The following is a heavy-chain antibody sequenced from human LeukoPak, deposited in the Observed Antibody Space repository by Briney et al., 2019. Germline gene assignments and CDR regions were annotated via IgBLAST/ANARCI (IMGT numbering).Heavy chain of an antibody. CDR2: IYYSGST. Sequence: SETLSLTCTVSGGSISSHYWSWIRQPPGKGLEWIGYIYYSGSTNYNPSLKSRVTISVDTSKNQFSLKLSSVTAADTAVYYCARGGYCSSTSCRPEYYFDYWGQGTLVTVSS. V-gene: IGHV4-59*11. D-gene: IGHD2-2*01. CDR3: ARGGYCSSTSCRPEYYFDY. CDR1: GGSISSHY. J-gene: IGHJ4*02.